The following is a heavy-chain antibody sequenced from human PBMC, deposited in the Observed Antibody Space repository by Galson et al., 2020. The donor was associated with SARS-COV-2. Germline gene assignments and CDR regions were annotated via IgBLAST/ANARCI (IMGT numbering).Heavy chain of an antibody. J-gene: IGHJ3*02. D-gene: IGHD3-10*01. Sequence: GESLKISCAASGFTFSSYGMHWVRQAPGKGLEWVAVISYDGSNKYYADSVKGRFTISRDNSKNTLYLQMNSLRAEDTAVYYCAKDFVLLWFGEPNAFDICGQGTMVTVSS. CDR1: GFTFSSYG. V-gene: IGHV3-30*18. CDR3: AKDFVLLWFGEPNAFDI. CDR2: ISYDGSNK.